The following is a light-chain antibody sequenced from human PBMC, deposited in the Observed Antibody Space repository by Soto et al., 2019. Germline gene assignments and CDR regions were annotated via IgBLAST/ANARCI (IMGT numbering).Light chain of an antibody. J-gene: IGKJ3*01. CDR1: QSISSS. CDR2: DAS. CDR3: QQRNSWPPT. Sequence: IVLKQSPATLSLSPGERATLSCRASQSISSSLAWYQQKPGQAPRLLIYDASNRATGIPGRFRGSGSGAEFTFTISSLEPEDFAVYSCQQRNSWPPTLGAGNKV. V-gene: IGKV3-11*01.